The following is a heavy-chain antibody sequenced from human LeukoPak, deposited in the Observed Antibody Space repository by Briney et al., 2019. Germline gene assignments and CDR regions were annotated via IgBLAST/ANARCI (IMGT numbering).Heavy chain of an antibody. D-gene: IGHD3-10*01. J-gene: IGHJ4*02. Sequence: ASVKVSCKASGYTFTSYDISWVRQATGQGLEWMGWMNPNSGNAVYAQRFQGRVTMTRNNSISTAYMQLTSLRSEDAAVYYCGRPLQRGSWTQRALDYWGQGTLATVSS. CDR1: GYTFTSYD. V-gene: IGHV1-8*01. CDR3: GRPLQRGSWTQRALDY. CDR2: MNPNSGNA.